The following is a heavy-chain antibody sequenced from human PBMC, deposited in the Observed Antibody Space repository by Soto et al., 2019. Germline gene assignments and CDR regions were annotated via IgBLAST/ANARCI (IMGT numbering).Heavy chain of an antibody. CDR3: ATWHEREHAYDV. Sequence: LRLSCAAFGFTISGKKYVAWVRQAPGKGLEWVSALYDLDGSFYAASVKGRFTTSSDSSKTTVYLQMNDLRPDDTAVYYCATWHEREHAYDVWGQGTTVTVSS. CDR1: GFTISGKKY. CDR2: LYDLDGS. D-gene: IGHD1-1*01. J-gene: IGHJ3*01. V-gene: IGHV3-53*01.